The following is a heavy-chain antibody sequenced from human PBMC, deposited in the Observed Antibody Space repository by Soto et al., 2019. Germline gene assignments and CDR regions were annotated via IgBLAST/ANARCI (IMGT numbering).Heavy chain of an antibody. CDR3: ARVPLLWFGELSKAYYYYGMDV. Sequence: GGSLRLSCAASGFTFSSYSMNWVRQAPGKGLEWVSSISSSSSYIYYADSVKGRFTISRDNAKDSLYLQMNSLRAEDTAVYYCARVPLLWFGELSKAYYYYGMDVWGQGTTVTVSS. V-gene: IGHV3-21*01. J-gene: IGHJ6*02. D-gene: IGHD3-10*01. CDR2: ISSSSSYI. CDR1: GFTFSSYS.